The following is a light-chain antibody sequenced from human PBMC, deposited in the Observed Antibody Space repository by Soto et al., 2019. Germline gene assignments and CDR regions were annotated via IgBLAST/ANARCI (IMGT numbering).Light chain of an antibody. CDR2: GSS. V-gene: IGKV3-15*01. J-gene: IGKJ5*01. Sequence: ASQNIRDTLAWYQQKPGQAPRLVMYGSSTRATGIPXTFSGSGSGTEFTLTINSLQPEDFAVYYCQXYNNWPITXGQGTRLEI. CDR3: QXYNNWPIT. CDR1: QNIRDT.